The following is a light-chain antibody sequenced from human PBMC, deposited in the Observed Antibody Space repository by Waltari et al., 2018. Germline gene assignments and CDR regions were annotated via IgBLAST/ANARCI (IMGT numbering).Light chain of an antibody. J-gene: IGKJ1*01. CDR2: DAS. Sequence: EIVLTQSPGTLSLSPGERATLSCRARQSVSRTLAWYQQQAGQAPRLLIYDASSRATDIPDRFSGRGSGTDFSLTISRLEPEDFAVYYCQKYGTHPATFGQGTRVEIK. CDR1: QSVSRT. V-gene: IGKV3-20*01. CDR3: QKYGTHPAT.